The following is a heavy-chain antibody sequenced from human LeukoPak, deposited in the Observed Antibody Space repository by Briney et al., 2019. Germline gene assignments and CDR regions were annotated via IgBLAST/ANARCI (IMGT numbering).Heavy chain of an antibody. Sequence: GGSLRLSCAASGFTFSSYWMHWVRQAPGKGLVWASRINSDGSSTSYADSVKGRFTISRDNAQNTLYLQMNSLRAEETAVYYCASTDYVWGSYRLDVWGKGTTVTVSS. D-gene: IGHD3-16*02. CDR1: GFTFSSYW. CDR3: ASTDYVWGSYRLDV. V-gene: IGHV3-74*01. CDR2: INSDGSST. J-gene: IGHJ6*04.